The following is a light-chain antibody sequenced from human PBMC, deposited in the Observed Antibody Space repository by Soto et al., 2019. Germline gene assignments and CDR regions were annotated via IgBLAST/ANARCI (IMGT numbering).Light chain of an antibody. CDR2: DNN. CDR1: TSNIGDNY. CDR3: GTWDNSLRTGV. J-gene: IGLJ1*01. Sequence: QSALTQPPSVSAAPGQKVTISCSGTTSNIGDNYVSWYQQLPGTAPKLLVYDNNKRPSGIPDRFSGSKSGTSATLGITGLQIGDEADYYCGTWDNSLRTGVFGTGTKVTVL. V-gene: IGLV1-51*01.